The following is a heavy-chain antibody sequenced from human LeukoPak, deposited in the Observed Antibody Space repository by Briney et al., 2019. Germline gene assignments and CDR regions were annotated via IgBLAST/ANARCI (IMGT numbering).Heavy chain of an antibody. CDR3: ARGYGQQLVYYYYYGMDV. CDR1: GGSISSYY. J-gene: IGHJ6*02. Sequence: SETLSLTCTVSGGSISSYYWSWIRQPPGKGLEWIGYIYYSGSTNYNPSLKSRVTISVDTSKNQFSLKLSSVTAADTAVYYCARGYGQQLVYYYYYGMDVWGQGTTVTVSS. CDR2: IYYSGST. V-gene: IGHV4-59*01. D-gene: IGHD6-13*01.